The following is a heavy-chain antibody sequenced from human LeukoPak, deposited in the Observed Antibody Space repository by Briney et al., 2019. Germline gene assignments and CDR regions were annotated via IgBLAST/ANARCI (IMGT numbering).Heavy chain of an antibody. CDR1: GFTFYNYA. CDR3: ARDAVPRVY. D-gene: IGHD2-2*01. Sequence: GGSLRLSCAASGFTFYNYAMSWVRQAPGKGLEWVANIKQDGSEKYYVDSVKGRFTISRDNAKNSLYLQMNSLRAEDTAVYYCARDAVPRVYWGQGTLVTVSS. J-gene: IGHJ4*02. CDR2: IKQDGSEK. V-gene: IGHV3-7*01.